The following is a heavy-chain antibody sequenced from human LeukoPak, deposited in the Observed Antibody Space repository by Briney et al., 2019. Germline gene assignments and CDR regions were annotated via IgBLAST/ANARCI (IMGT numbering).Heavy chain of an antibody. D-gene: IGHD2-2*01. CDR2: ISDGEGST. J-gene: IGHJ3*02. Sequence: GGSLRLSCAASGFTFSSYAMTWVRQAPGKGLEWVSGISDGEGSTYYADSVKGRFTISRDNSKNTLYLHVNSLRAGTTVVHSIAKAFKPAHCFDTCGQGTMVTVSS. V-gene: IGHV3-23*01. CDR1: GFTFSSYA. CDR3: AKAFKPAHCFDT.